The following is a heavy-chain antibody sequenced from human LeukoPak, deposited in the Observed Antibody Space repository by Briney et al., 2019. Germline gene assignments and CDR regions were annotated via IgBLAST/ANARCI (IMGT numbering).Heavy chain of an antibody. V-gene: IGHV3-30*03. Sequence: GRSLRPSCAASGFTFSSYGMHWVRQAPGKGLEWVAVISYDGSNKYYADSVKGRFTISRDNSKNALYLQMNSLRAEDTAVYYCARVDYWGQGTLVTVSS. CDR2: ISYDGSNK. J-gene: IGHJ4*02. CDR3: ARVDY. CDR1: GFTFSSYG.